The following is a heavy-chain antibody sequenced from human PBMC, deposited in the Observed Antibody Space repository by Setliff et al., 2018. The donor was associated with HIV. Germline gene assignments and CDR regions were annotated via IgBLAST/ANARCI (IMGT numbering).Heavy chain of an antibody. CDR2: ISGYNGNT. Sequence: ASVKVSCKASGYTFTSYGISWVRQAPGQGLEWMGWISGYNGNTNYAQKLQGRVTMTTDTSTSTAYMELRSLRSDDTAVYYCAAIAAAALRGTFDIWGQGTMGTV. CDR1: GYTFTSYG. CDR3: AAIAAAALRGTFDI. J-gene: IGHJ3*02. V-gene: IGHV1-18*01. D-gene: IGHD6-13*01.